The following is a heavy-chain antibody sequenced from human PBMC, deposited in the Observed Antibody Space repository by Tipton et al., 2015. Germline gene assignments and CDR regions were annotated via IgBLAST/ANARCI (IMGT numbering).Heavy chain of an antibody. CDR2: INSDASEK. CDR3: ALTNWFDP. CDR1: GFTFSNFW. V-gene: IGHV3-7*01. Sequence: SLRLSYAASGFTFSNFWMNWVRQAPGKGLEWVANINSDASEKYYVDSVKGRFTISRDNAKNSLYLHIDSLRAEDTAVYYCALTNWFDPWGQGTLVTVSS. J-gene: IGHJ5*02.